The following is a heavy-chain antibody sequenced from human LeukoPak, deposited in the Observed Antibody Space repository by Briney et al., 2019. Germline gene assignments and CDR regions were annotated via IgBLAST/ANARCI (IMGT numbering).Heavy chain of an antibody. Sequence: GGSLRLSCAASGFTFSSYGMHWVRQAPGKGLEWVAVIWYDGSNKYYADSVKGRFTISRDNSKNTLYLQMNSLRAEDTAVYYCARDPVWNYDSSGCYPDYWGQGTLVTVSS. CDR3: ARDPVWNYDSSGCYPDY. CDR2: IWYDGSNK. V-gene: IGHV3-33*01. D-gene: IGHD3-22*01. J-gene: IGHJ4*02. CDR1: GFTFSSYG.